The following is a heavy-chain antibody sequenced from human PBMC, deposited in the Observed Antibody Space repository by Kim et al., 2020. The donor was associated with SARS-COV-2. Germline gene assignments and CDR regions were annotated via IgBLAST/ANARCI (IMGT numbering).Heavy chain of an antibody. Sequence: ASVKVSCKASGYTFTSYAMHWVRQAPGQRLEWMGWINAGNGNTKYSQKFQGRVTITRDTSASTAYMELSSLRSEDTAVYYCARARGYYGSGSYSPRPFDYGGQGTRVTVSS. D-gene: IGHD3-10*01. CDR2: INAGNGNT. CDR3: ARARGYYGSGSYSPRPFDY. V-gene: IGHV1-3*01. J-gene: IGHJ4*02. CDR1: GYTFTSYA.